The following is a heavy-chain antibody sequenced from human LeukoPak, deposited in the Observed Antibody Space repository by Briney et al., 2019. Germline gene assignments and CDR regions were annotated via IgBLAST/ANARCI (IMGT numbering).Heavy chain of an antibody. CDR1: GGSVSAYY. CDR2: LSTSGST. Sequence: SETLSLTCSVSGGSVSAYYWSWIRQPAGKGLEWVGRLSTSGSTNYDPSLKSRVTISVDTSKNQFSLKLTSVTAADAAVYYCARVSPDSSAYVDSWGQGTLVTVSS. V-gene: IGHV4-4*07. D-gene: IGHD3-22*01. CDR3: ARVSPDSSAYVDS. J-gene: IGHJ4*02.